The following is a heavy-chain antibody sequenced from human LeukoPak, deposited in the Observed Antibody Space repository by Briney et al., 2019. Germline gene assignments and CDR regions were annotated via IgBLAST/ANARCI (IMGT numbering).Heavy chain of an antibody. V-gene: IGHV3-7*01. CDR1: GFIFRNYW. CDR3: ARPGQRDAFDI. J-gene: IGHJ3*02. CDR2: IKEDGSEK. Sequence: GGSLRLSCAASGFIFRNYWMSWVRQAPGKGLEWVTNIKEDGSEKHYVDSAKGRLTISRDNTKNSLYLQMNSLRAEDTAVYYCARPGQRDAFDIWGQGTLVTVFS. D-gene: IGHD1-1*01.